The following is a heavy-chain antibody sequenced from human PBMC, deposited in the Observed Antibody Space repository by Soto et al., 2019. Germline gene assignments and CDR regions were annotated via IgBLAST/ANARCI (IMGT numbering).Heavy chain of an antibody. D-gene: IGHD6-19*01. V-gene: IGHV4-39*01. CDR3: ARRSDWYLDY. CDR1: GGSISSSNDY. Sequence: PSETLSLTCTVSGGSISSSNDYWDWIRQPPGKGLEWIGSIYCSRITYYNPSLKSRVTISVDTSKNQFSLKLSSVTAADTAVYYCARRSDWYLDYWGQGTLVTVSS. CDR2: IYCSRIT. J-gene: IGHJ4*02.